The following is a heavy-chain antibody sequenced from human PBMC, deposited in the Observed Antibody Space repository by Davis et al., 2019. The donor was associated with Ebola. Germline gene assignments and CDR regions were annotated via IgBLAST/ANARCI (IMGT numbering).Heavy chain of an antibody. CDR1: GGTFLSYT. CDR2: IIPILGIA. V-gene: IGHV1-69*02. D-gene: IGHD2-15*01. Sequence: SVKVSCKASGGTFLSYTISWVRQAPGQGLEWMGRIIPILGIANYAQKFQGRVTITADESTRTAYMELNGLRSEDTAVYYCAHLGPQRYCSGGGCHGYLDYWGQGTLVTVSS. J-gene: IGHJ4*02. CDR3: AHLGPQRYCSGGGCHGYLDY.